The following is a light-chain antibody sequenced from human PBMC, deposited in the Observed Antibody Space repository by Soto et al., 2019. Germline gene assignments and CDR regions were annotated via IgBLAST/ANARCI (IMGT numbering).Light chain of an antibody. V-gene: IGKV3-20*01. CDR3: QQYGSSLIT. Sequence: EIVLTQSPGTLSLSPGERATLSCRASQRVSSSFFAWHQQKPGQAPRLLISAASSRATGVPDRFSGSGSGTGFTLTISRLEPEDFAVYYCQQYGSSLITFGQGTRLEIK. CDR1: QRVSSSF. CDR2: AAS. J-gene: IGKJ5*01.